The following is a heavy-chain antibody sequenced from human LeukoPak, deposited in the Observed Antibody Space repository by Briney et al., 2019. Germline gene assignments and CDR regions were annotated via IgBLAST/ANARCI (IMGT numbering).Heavy chain of an antibody. V-gene: IGHV1-2*02. CDR2: INPNSGGT. Sequence: APVKVSCKASGYTFTDYYINWVRQAPGQGLEWMGWINPNSGGTNYALKFQGRVTMTRDTFIRTAYMELSRLRSDDTAVYYCARGRSSSWYNWFDPWGQGTLVTVSS. CDR1: GYTFTDYY. CDR3: ARGRSSSWYNWFDP. D-gene: IGHD6-13*01. J-gene: IGHJ5*02.